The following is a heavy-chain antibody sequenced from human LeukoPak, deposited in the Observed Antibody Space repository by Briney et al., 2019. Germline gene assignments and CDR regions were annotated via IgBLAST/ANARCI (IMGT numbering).Heavy chain of an antibody. V-gene: IGHV1-2*04. Sequence: ASVKVSCKASGYTFTGFYIHWVRQAPGQGLEWMGWINPNSGYTNYAQKFQDWVTMTSDTSISTAYMELSRLKSDDTAVYYCARATSGTYPTYYGMDVWGRGTTVTVSS. J-gene: IGHJ6*02. CDR3: ARATSGTYPTYYGMDV. CDR1: GYTFTGFY. D-gene: IGHD1-26*01. CDR2: INPNSGYT.